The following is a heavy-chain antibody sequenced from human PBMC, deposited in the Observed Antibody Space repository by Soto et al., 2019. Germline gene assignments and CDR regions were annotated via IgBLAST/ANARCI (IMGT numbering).Heavy chain of an antibody. V-gene: IGHV3-11*01. CDR3: ARVGARGTTVTGGDAFDI. J-gene: IGHJ3*02. Sequence: GGSLRLSCAASGFTFSDYYMSWIRQAPGKGLEWVSYISSSGSTIYYADSVKGRFTISRDNAKNSLYLQMNSLRAEDTAVYYCARVGARGTTVTGGDAFDIWGQGTMVTVSS. CDR2: ISSSGSTI. CDR1: GFTFSDYY. D-gene: IGHD4-17*01.